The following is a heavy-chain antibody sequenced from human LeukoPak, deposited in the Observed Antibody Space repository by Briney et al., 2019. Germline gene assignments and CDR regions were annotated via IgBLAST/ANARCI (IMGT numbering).Heavy chain of an antibody. CDR2: IYYSGST. CDR1: GGSISSGGYS. D-gene: IGHD4-17*01. Sequence: SETLSLTCTVSGGSISSGGYSWSWIRQPPGKGLEWIGYIYYSGSTYFNPSLKSRVTISVDTSKNQFSLKLSSVTAADTAVYYCARDGDGEKHFQHWGQGTLVTVSS. V-gene: IGHV4-30-4*07. CDR3: ARDGDGEKHFQH. J-gene: IGHJ1*01.